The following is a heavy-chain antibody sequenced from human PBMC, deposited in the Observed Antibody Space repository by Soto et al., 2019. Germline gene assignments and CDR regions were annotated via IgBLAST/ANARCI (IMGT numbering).Heavy chain of an antibody. D-gene: IGHD2-15*01. CDR3: ARDYLRYCSGGSCYSDYYYYYGMDV. Sequence: GASVKLYCKASGYTFTSYGVNWVRQATRQGLEWMGWMNPNSGSTSYAQKFQGRVTMTRDTSTSTVYMELSSLRSEDTAVYYCARDYLRYCSGGSCYSDYYYYYGMDVWGQGTTVTVSS. CDR2: MNPNSGST. V-gene: IGHV1-8*01. J-gene: IGHJ6*02. CDR1: GYTFTSYG.